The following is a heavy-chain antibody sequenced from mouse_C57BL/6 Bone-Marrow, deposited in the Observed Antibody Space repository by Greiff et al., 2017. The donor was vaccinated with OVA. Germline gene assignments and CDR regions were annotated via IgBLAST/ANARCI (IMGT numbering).Heavy chain of an antibody. D-gene: IGHD2-2*01. CDR3: AREGYDLNY. CDR1: GYTFTSYG. CDR2: IYPRSGNT. J-gene: IGHJ2*01. Sequence: QVQLQQSGAELARPGASVKLSCKASGYTFTSYGISWVKQRTGQGLEWIGEIYPRSGNTYYNEKFKGKATLTADESSSTAYMALRSLTSKDAAVYFCAREGYDLNYWGQGTTLTVSS. V-gene: IGHV1-81*01.